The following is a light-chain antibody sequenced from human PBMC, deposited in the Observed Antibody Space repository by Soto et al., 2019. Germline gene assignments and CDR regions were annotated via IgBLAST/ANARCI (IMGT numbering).Light chain of an antibody. CDR3: QEYCCSLQGFT. Sequence: ETVLTQSPGTLSLSPGERATLSCRASQSVSSSYVAGYQQKPGQAPRLLISGASSRATGIPDWFSGRGPGTAITVTISRPEHEGFALYCCQEYCCSLQGFTCGPGTKVDIK. J-gene: IGKJ3*01. CDR2: GAS. CDR1: QSVSSSY. V-gene: IGKV3-20*01.